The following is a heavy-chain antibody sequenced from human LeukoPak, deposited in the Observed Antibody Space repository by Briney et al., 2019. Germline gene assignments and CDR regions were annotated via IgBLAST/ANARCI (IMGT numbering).Heavy chain of an antibody. D-gene: IGHD2-21*02. Sequence: SETLSLTCAVYGGSFSGYYWSWIRQPPGKGLEWIGSIYYSGSTYYNPSLKSRVTISVDTSKNQFSLKLSSVTAADTAVYYCAGGFCGGDCPASDVFDFGAQGKMVTVFS. V-gene: IGHV4-34*01. CDR1: GGSFSGYY. CDR3: AGGFCGGDCPASDVFDF. CDR2: IYYSGST. J-gene: IGHJ3*01.